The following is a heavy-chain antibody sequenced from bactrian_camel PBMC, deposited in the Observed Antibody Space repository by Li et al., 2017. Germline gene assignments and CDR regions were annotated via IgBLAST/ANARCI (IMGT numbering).Heavy chain of an antibody. Sequence: HVQLVESGGGSVQAGGSLRLSCVTSEYTYDSYCMGWFRQAPGKEREGVAAIHSDGSTSYADSVKGRFTISRDNAKNTLYLQMNSLKTEDTAVYYCPTHLGGYSWYQYGMDYWGKGTQVTVS. CDR2: IHSDGST. J-gene: IGHJ7*01. CDR1: EYTYDSYC. D-gene: IGHD6*01. V-gene: IGHV3S55*01.